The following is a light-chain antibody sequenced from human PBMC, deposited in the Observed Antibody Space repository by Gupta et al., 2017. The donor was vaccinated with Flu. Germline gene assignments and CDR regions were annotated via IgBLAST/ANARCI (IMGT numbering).Light chain of an antibody. V-gene: IGKV3-20*01. CDR1: QTLSTVS. J-gene: IGKJ1*01. CDR2: GAS. Sequence: GTLSLSPGDRATLSCRTRQTLSTVSLAWYQQKPGQPPRLLIYGASNRATGIPDRFSGSGSGTDFTLTISRLEPEDFAVYYCQQYGSTSWTFGQGTKVEVK. CDR3: QQYGSTSWT.